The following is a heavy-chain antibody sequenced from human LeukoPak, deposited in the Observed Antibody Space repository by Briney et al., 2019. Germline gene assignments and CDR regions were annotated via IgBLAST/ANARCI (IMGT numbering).Heavy chain of an antibody. J-gene: IGHJ4*02. CDR2: INPNXGXT. CDR1: GYTFTGXX. Sequence: ASVKVSXXXXGYTFTGXXXXXXXQAPGQGXXXXXXINPNXGXTNYXQXXXXRXXXXXXTSISTAYMELSRLRSDDTAVYYCARLITFGGVIATRDYWGQGTLVTVSS. V-gene: IGHV1-2*02. CDR3: ARLITFGGVIATRDY. D-gene: IGHD3-16*02.